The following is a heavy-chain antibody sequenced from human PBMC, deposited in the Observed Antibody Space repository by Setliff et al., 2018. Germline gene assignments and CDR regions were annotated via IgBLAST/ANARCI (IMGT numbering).Heavy chain of an antibody. D-gene: IGHD6-6*01. CDR2: INHSGST. CDR1: GGTFSDYY. V-gene: IGHV4-34*01. J-gene: IGHJ4*02. Sequence: LSLTCTVSGGSISGGTFSDYYWTWIRQPPGKGLEWIGEINHSGSTNYNPSLKSRVSISVDTSKNQFSLKLSSVTAADTAVYYCARGRNVAARLLDSWGQGAQVTVSS. CDR3: ARGRNVAARLLDS.